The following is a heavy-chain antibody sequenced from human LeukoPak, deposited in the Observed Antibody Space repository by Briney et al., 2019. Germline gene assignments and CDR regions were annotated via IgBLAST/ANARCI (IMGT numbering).Heavy chain of an antibody. J-gene: IGHJ5*02. Sequence: GGTLRLSCAASGFTFSSYGMSWVRQAPGKGLEWVSAISGSGGSTYYADSVKGRFTISRDNAKNSLYLQMNSLRAEDTAVYYCARGRYYGSGSPLFDPWGQGTLVTVSS. CDR3: ARGRYYGSGSPLFDP. D-gene: IGHD3-10*01. V-gene: IGHV3-23*01. CDR2: ISGSGGST. CDR1: GFTFSSYG.